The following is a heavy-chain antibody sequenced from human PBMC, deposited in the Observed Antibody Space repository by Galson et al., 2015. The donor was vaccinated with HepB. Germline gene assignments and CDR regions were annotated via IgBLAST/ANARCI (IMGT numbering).Heavy chain of an antibody. CDR2: ISGSGGST. D-gene: IGHD3-22*01. V-gene: IGHV3-23*01. J-gene: IGHJ4*02. CDR1: GFTFSSYA. CDR3: AKDAAQTYYYDSSGHFDY. Sequence: LRLSCAASGFTFSSYAMSWVRPAPGKGLEWVSAISGSGGSTYYADSVKGRFTISRDNSKNTLYLQMNSLRAEDTAVYYCAKDAAQTYYYDSSGHFDYWGQGTLVTISS.